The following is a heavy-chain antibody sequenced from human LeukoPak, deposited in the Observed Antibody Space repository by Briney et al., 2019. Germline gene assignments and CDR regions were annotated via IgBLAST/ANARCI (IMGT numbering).Heavy chain of an antibody. V-gene: IGHV1-2*02. J-gene: IGHJ5*02. Sequence: ASVKVSCKASGYTFTGYYMHWVRQAPGQGLEWMGWTNPNSGGTNYAQKFQGRVTMTRDTSISTAYMELSRLRSDDTAVYYCARSSMVRGVSNWFDPWGQGTLVTVSS. CDR1: GYTFTGYY. CDR2: TNPNSGGT. CDR3: ARSSMVRGVSNWFDP. D-gene: IGHD3-10*01.